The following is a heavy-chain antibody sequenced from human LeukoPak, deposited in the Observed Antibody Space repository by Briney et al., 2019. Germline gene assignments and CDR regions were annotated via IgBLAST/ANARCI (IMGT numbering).Heavy chain of an antibody. Sequence: GESLKISCKGSGYSFTSYWIGWVRQMPGKGLEWMGIIYPGDSDTRYSPSFQGQVTISADKSISTAYLQWSSLKASDTAMYYCARIPVRCSSTSCSPYYYYGMDVWGQGTTVTVSS. CDR2: IYPGDSDT. CDR1: GYSFTSYW. V-gene: IGHV5-51*01. CDR3: ARIPVRCSSTSCSPYYYYGMDV. J-gene: IGHJ6*02. D-gene: IGHD2-2*01.